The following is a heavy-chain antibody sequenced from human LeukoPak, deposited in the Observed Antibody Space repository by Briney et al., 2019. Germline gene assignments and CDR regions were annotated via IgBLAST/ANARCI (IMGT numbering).Heavy chain of an antibody. Sequence: GASVKVSCKASGYTFTSYYMHWVRQAPGQGLEWMGIINPSGGSTSYAQKFQGRVTMTRDMSTSTVYMELSSLRSDDTAVYYCARRVDFWGGSYYYYYMDVWGKGTTVIVSS. CDR2: INPSGGST. J-gene: IGHJ6*03. CDR3: ARRVDFWGGSYYYYYMDV. V-gene: IGHV1-46*01. D-gene: IGHD3-3*01. CDR1: GYTFTSYY.